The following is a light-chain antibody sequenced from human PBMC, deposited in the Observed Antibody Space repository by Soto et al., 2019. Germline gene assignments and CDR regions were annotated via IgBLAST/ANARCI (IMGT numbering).Light chain of an antibody. Sequence: ENVLTQSPGTLSLFPGERATLSGTASQSITLNYLAWYQQKPGQAPRLLISGASSRATGIPDRFSGSWSATYFPLTISRLEPEYFAVYYCQDYGISPFTFGQGTKVESK. CDR3: QDYGISPFT. V-gene: IGKV3-20*01. J-gene: IGKJ2*01. CDR2: GAS. CDR1: QSITLNY.